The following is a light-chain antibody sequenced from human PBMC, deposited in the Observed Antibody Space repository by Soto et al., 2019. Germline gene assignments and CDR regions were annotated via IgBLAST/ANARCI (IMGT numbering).Light chain of an antibody. J-gene: IGLJ2*01. CDR2: DVS. CDR1: SSDVGGYNH. Sequence: QSALTQPRSVSGSPGQSVTISCGGTSSDVGGYNHVSWYQQHPGKAPKVMIYDVSERPSGVPDRFSGSKSGNTASLTISGLQAEDEADYYCCSYAGSSAIFGGGTQLTVL. CDR3: CSYAGSSAI. V-gene: IGLV2-11*01.